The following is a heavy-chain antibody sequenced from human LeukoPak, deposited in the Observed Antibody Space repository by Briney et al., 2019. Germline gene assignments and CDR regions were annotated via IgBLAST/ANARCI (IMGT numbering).Heavy chain of an antibody. CDR1: GGSISSYY. CDR2: IYTSGST. Sequence: AETLSLTCTVSGGSISSYYWSWIRQPAGKGLEWIGRIYTSGSTNYNPSLTSRVTMSVDTSTNQFSLKLSSVTAADTAVYYCARIYTNSAYYFDHWGHGPLVTVSS. CDR3: ARIYTNSAYYFDH. V-gene: IGHV4-4*07. D-gene: IGHD4-11*01. J-gene: IGHJ4*01.